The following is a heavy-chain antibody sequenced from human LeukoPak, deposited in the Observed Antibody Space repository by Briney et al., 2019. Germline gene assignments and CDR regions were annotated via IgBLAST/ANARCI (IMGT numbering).Heavy chain of an antibody. D-gene: IGHD2-15*01. Sequence: GGSLRLSCAASGFTFSSYAMHWVRQAPGKGLEWVAVISYDGSNKYYADSVKGRFTISRDNSKNTLYLQMNSLGAEDTAVYYCASLVTDMDPTRGAFDYWGQGTLVTVSS. CDR3: ASLVTDMDPTRGAFDY. CDR2: ISYDGSNK. V-gene: IGHV3-30*04. CDR1: GFTFSSYA. J-gene: IGHJ4*02.